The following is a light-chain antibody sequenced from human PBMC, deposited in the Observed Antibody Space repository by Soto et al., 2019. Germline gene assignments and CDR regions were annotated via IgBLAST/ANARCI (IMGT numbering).Light chain of an antibody. CDR1: QSVRNSY. CDR3: HQYGSSPYT. J-gene: IGKJ2*01. V-gene: IGKV3-20*01. Sequence: EILLTQSPGTLSLSPGERATLSCRASQSVRNSYLAWYQQKPGQAPRLLIYGASGRANGIPDRFSGSWSGTDFTLTISRLEPEDFAVYYCHQYGSSPYTFGQGTKLEI. CDR2: GAS.